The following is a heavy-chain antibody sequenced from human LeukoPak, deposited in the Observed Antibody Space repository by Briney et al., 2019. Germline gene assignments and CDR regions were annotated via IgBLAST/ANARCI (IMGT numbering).Heavy chain of an antibody. V-gene: IGHV4-34*01. Sequence: PSETLSLTCAVYGGSFSGYYWSWIRQPPGKGLEWIGEINHSGSTNYNPSLKSRVTISVDTSKNQFPLKLSSVTAADTAVYYCARGGLSSSWFDPWGQGTLVTVSS. J-gene: IGHJ5*02. D-gene: IGHD6-13*01. CDR3: ARGGLSSSWFDP. CDR1: GGSFSGYY. CDR2: INHSGST.